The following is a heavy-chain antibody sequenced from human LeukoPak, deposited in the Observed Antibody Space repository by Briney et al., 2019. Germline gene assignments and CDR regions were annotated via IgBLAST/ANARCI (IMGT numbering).Heavy chain of an antibody. V-gene: IGHV3-73*01. CDR3: TRLPTLKTFDY. CDR1: GFTFSDSP. D-gene: IGHD4-17*01. CDR2: ITSKADSYAT. J-gene: IGHJ4*02. Sequence: PGGSLRLSCAASGFTFSDSPMHWVRQASGKGPEWVGRITSKADSYATAYAESVKGRFTISRDDSKSTAYLQMNSLQTEDTAVYYCTRLPTLKTFDYWGQGIPVTVSS.